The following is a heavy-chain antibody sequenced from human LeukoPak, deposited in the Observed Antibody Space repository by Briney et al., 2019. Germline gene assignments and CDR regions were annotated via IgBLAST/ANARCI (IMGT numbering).Heavy chain of an antibody. Sequence: HPGGSLRLSCAASGFSFSSYGMNWVRQAPGKGLEWVSDISITGGSTNYADSVKGRFNISRDNSKNTLYLQMNSLRAEDTAVYYCTRVGPDSTYYYYYYMDVWGKGTTVTVSS. CDR3: TRVGPDSTYYYYYYMDV. CDR1: GFSFSSYG. V-gene: IGHV3-23*01. J-gene: IGHJ6*03. D-gene: IGHD2-15*01. CDR2: ISITGGST.